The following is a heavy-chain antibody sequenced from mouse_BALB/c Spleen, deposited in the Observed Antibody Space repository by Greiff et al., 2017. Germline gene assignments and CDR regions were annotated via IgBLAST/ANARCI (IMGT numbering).Heavy chain of an antibody. D-gene: IGHD2-4*01. CDR3: ARIYYDYDWFAY. CDR2: IDPENGNT. J-gene: IGHJ3*01. V-gene: IGHV14-1*02. CDR1: GFNIKDYY. Sequence: VQLKESGAELVRPGALVKLSCKASGFNIKDYYMHWVKQRPEQGLEWIGWIDPENGNTIYDPKFQGKASITADTSSNTAYLQLSSLTSEDTAVYYCARIYYDYDWFAYWGQGTLVTVSA.